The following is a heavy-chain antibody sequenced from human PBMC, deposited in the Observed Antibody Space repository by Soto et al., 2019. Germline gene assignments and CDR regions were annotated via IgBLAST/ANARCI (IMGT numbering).Heavy chain of an antibody. Sequence: GGSLRLSCAVSGFTFSDYGMHWVRQAPGKGLEWVAVMSYAGTYKYYADSVKGRFTISRDLSGNTLFLQMNSLRLEDTAVYHCVKGDLDTAVVNSPDAFDFWGPGTMVTVS. J-gene: IGHJ3*01. CDR1: GFTFSDYG. CDR2: MSYAGTYK. D-gene: IGHD5-18*01. V-gene: IGHV3-30*18. CDR3: VKGDLDTAVVNSPDAFDF.